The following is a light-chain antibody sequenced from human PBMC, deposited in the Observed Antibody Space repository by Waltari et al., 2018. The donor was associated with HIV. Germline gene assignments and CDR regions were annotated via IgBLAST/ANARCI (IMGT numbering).Light chain of an antibody. V-gene: IGLV8-61*01. CDR1: SGSVSPTNY. CDR2: SPN. CDR3: LLYMGSAWV. Sequence: QTVVTHEPSVSVSPGGTVTLTCALTSGSVSPTNYPSWYQKTPGQAPRTLIYSPNTRSSGVPDRFSGSILGNKAALTITGAQADDESDYYCLLYMGSAWVFGGGTRLTVL. J-gene: IGLJ3*02.